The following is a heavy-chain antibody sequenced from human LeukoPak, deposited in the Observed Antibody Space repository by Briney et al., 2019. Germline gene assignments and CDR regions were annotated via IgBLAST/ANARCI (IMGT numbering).Heavy chain of an antibody. V-gene: IGHV3-23*01. CDR1: GFTFSSYA. J-gene: IGHJ6*02. CDR3: AKGCLKGFYYYGMDV. D-gene: IGHD3-16*01. Sequence: GGSLRLSCAASGFTFSSYAMSWVRQAPGKGLEWVSAISGSGGSTYYADSVKGRFTISRDNSKNTLYLQRNSLRAEDTAVYYCAKGCLKGFYYYGMDVWGQGTTVTVSS. CDR2: ISGSGGST.